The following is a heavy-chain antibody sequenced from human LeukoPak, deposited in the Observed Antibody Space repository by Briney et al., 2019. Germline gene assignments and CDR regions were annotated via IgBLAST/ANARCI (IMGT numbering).Heavy chain of an antibody. D-gene: IGHD3-22*01. V-gene: IGHV3-23*01. CDR2: ISGSGGST. Sequence: PGGSLRLSCAASGFTFSSYAMSWVRQAPGKGLEWVSAISGSGGSTYYADSVKGRFTISRDNSKNTLYLQMNSLRAEDTAVYYCAKVWYYDSSGLASFDYWGQGTLVTVSS. CDR3: AKVWYYDSSGLASFDY. CDR1: GFTFSSYA. J-gene: IGHJ4*02.